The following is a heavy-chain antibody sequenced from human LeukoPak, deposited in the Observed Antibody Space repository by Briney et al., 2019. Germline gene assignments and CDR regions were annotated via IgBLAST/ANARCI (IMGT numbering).Heavy chain of an antibody. CDR2: INPNSGGT. CDR1: GYTFTGYY. D-gene: IGHD3-10*01. Sequence: GASVKVSCKASGYTFTGYYMHWVRQAPGQGLEWMGWINPNSGGTNYAQKFQGRVTMTRDTSISTAYMELSRLRSDDTAVYYCALILLWFGELSDYFDYWGQGTLVTVSS. CDR3: ALILLWFGELSDYFDY. V-gene: IGHV1-2*02. J-gene: IGHJ4*02.